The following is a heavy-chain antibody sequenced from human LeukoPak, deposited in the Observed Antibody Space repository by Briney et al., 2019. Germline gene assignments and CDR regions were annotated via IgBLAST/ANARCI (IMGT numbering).Heavy chain of an antibody. D-gene: IGHD3-9*01. Sequence: PGGSLRPSCAASGFTFSSYGMSWVRQAPGKGLEWVSLISGSGGRAYYADSVKGRFTISRDNSKNTLYLQMNSLRADDTAVYHCARGNRLRYFDWFGYYYYYYMDVWGKGTTVTVSS. J-gene: IGHJ6*03. CDR3: ARGNRLRYFDWFGYYYYYYMDV. V-gene: IGHV3-23*01. CDR1: GFTFSSYG. CDR2: ISGSGGRA.